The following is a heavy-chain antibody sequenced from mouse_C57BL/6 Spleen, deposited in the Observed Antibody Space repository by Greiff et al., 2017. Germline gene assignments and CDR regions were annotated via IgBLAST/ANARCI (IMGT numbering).Heavy chain of an antibody. J-gene: IGHJ2*01. D-gene: IGHD1-1*01. V-gene: IGHV1-7*01. CDR1: GYTFTSYW. Sequence: QVQLQQSGAELAKPGASVKLSCKASGYTFTSYWMHWVKQRPGQGLEWIGYINPSSGYTKYNQKFKDKATLTADKSSSTAYMQLSSLTYEDSAVYYCARFDSSYPYYFDYWGQGPTLTVSS. CDR2: INPSSGYT. CDR3: ARFDSSYPYYFDY.